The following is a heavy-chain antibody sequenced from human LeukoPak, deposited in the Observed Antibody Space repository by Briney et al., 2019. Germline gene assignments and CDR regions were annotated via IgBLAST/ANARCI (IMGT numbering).Heavy chain of an antibody. D-gene: IGHD3-16*01. CDR1: GGTFSSYA. CDR2: ITPIFGTA. CDR3: AGGWGASPFDY. J-gene: IGHJ4*02. Sequence: GASVKVSCKASGGTFSSYAISWVRQAPGQGLEWMGGITPIFGTANYAQKFQGRVTITADESTSTAYMELSSLRSEDTAVYYCAGGWGASPFDYWGQGTLVTVSS. V-gene: IGHV1-69*13.